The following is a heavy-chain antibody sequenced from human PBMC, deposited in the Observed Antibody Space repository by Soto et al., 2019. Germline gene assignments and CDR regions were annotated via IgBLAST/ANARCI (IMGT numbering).Heavy chain of an antibody. CDR2: IYYSGST. CDR3: ARQRDGYNYRYFDY. CDR1: GGSISSGGYY. D-gene: IGHD5-12*01. Sequence: SETLSLTCTISGGSISSGGYYWSWIRQHPGKGLEWIGYIYYSGSTYYNPSLKSRVTISVDTSKNQFSLKLRSVTAADTAVYYCARQRDGYNYRYFDYWGQGTLVTVS. V-gene: IGHV4-31*03. J-gene: IGHJ4*02.